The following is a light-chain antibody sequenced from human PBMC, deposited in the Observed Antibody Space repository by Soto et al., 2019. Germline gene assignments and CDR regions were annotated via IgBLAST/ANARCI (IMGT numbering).Light chain of an antibody. CDR3: SSYTSSSTHV. J-gene: IGLJ1*01. V-gene: IGLV2-14*03. CDR1: SSDIGSFTF. Sequence: QSALTQPASLSGSPGQSITISCTETSSDIGSFTFVSWYQQHSGKVPKLMIFDVNRRPSGVSDRFSGSKSRNTASMPISGLQAEDEGDYYCSSYTSSSTHVFGSGTKVTVL. CDR2: DVN.